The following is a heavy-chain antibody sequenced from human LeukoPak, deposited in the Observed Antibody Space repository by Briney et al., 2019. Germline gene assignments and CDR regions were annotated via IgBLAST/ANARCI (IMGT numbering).Heavy chain of an antibody. J-gene: IGHJ5*02. V-gene: IGHV4-34*01. Sequence: KPSETLSLTCTVSGGSISGYYWSWIRQPPGKGLEWIGEINHSGSTNYNPSLKSRVTISVDTSKNQFSLKLSSVTAADTAVYYCARQSPIAHSVPGWFDPWGQGTLVTVSS. CDR1: GGSISGYY. D-gene: IGHD5/OR15-5a*01. CDR3: ARQSPIAHSVPGWFDP. CDR2: INHSGST.